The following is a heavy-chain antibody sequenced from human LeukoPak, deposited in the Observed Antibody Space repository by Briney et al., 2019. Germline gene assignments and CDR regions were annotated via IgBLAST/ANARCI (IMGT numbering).Heavy chain of an antibody. CDR1: GGSFSGYY. Sequence: SETLSLTCAVYGGSFSGYYWSWIRQPPGKGLEWIGEINHSGSTNYNPSLKSRVTISVDTSKNQFSLKVSSVTAADTAVYYCARQGSSWYPSYYMDVWGKGTTVSISS. V-gene: IGHV4-34*01. D-gene: IGHD6-13*01. CDR3: ARQGSSWYPSYYMDV. CDR2: INHSGST. J-gene: IGHJ6*03.